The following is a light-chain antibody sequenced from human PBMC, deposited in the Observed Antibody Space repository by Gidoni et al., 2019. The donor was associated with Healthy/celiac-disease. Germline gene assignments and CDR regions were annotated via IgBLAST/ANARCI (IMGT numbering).Light chain of an antibody. V-gene: IGKV3-15*01. CDR1: QSVSSN. CDR2: DAS. CDR3: QQYNNWPPMYT. J-gene: IGKJ2*01. Sequence: IVITQSPATLSVSPGETATLSCRASQSVSSNLAWYQQKPGQAPRLLIYDASTRATGIPARFSGSGSGTEYTLTISSLQSEDFAVYYCQQYNNWPPMYTFGQGTKLEIK.